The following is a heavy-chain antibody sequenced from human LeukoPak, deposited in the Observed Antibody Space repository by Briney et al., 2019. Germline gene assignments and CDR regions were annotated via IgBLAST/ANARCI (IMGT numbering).Heavy chain of an antibody. J-gene: IGHJ6*03. V-gene: IGHV3-21*01. CDR2: ISSSSSYI. Sequence: GGSLRLSCAASGFSLSNHGMNWVRQAPGKGLEWVSSISSSSSYIYYADSVKGRFTISRDNAKNSLYLQMNSLRAEDTAVYYCARPDSHEPYYYGSGSYNYYYYMDVWGKGTTVTVSS. CDR3: ARPDSHEPYYYGSGSYNYYYYMDV. D-gene: IGHD3-10*01. CDR1: GFSLSNHG.